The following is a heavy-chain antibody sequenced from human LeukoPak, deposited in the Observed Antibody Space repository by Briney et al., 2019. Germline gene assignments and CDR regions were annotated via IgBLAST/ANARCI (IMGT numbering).Heavy chain of an antibody. CDR2: INHNGNVN. V-gene: IGHV3-7*03. Sequence: GGSLRLSCAASGFTFNTYTMNWVRQAPGKGLEWVASINHNGNVNYYVDSVKGRFTISRDNAKNSLYLQMSNLRAEDTAVYFCARGGGLDVWGQGATVTVSS. CDR1: GFTFNTYT. D-gene: IGHD3-16*01. CDR3: ARGGGLDV. J-gene: IGHJ6*02.